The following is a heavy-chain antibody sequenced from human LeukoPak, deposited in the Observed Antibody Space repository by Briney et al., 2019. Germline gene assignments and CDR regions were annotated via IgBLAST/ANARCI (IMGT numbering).Heavy chain of an antibody. Sequence: SVKVSCKTPWDRFSNFAVTWVRQAPGQGLEWMGGIIPVFDTVDYARKFQGRVTITADKSTATAYMEMSSLRSEDTAMYYCARIPYSGYEYRGFAYWGQGTLVIVSS. CDR1: WDRFSNFA. J-gene: IGHJ4*02. CDR2: IIPVFDTV. D-gene: IGHD5-12*01. CDR3: ARIPYSGYEYRGFAY. V-gene: IGHV1-69*06.